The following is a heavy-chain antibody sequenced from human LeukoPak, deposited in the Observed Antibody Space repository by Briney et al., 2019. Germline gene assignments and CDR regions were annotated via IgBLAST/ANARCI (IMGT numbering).Heavy chain of an antibody. J-gene: IGHJ4*02. CDR1: GYTFTGYY. CDR2: INPNSGGT. Sequence: ASVKVSCKASGYTFTGYYMHWVRQAPGQGLEWMGWINPNSGGTNYAQKFQGRVTMTRDTSISTAYMELSRLRSDDTAVYYCARGGITMVRGVIMVRGNWGQGTLVIVS. D-gene: IGHD3-10*01. V-gene: IGHV1-2*02. CDR3: ARGGITMVRGVIMVRGN.